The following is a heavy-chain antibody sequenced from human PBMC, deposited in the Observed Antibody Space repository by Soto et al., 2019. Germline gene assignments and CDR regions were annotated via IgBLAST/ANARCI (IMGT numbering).Heavy chain of an antibody. J-gene: IGHJ4*02. Sequence: SETLSLTCTVSGGSISSGGYYWSWIRQHPGKGLEWIGYIYYSGSTYYNPSLKSRVTISVDTSKNQFSLKLSSVTAADTAVYYCARVGSYDSSGLDYWGQGTLVTVSS. CDR1: GGSISSGGYY. D-gene: IGHD3-22*01. V-gene: IGHV4-31*03. CDR3: ARVGSYDSSGLDY. CDR2: IYYSGST.